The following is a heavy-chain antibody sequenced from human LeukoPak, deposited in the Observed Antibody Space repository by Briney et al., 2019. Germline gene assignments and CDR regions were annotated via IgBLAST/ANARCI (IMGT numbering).Heavy chain of an antibody. CDR1: GFTFSSYG. CDR2: ISYDGSNK. D-gene: IGHD2-2*03. Sequence: GGSLRLSRAASGFTFSSYGMHWVRQAPGKGLEWVAVISYDGSNKYYADSVKGRFTISRDNSKNTLYLQMNSLRAEDTAVYYCAKDLDIVVVPAAISLDYWGQGTLVTVSS. V-gene: IGHV3-30*18. J-gene: IGHJ4*02. CDR3: AKDLDIVVVPAAISLDY.